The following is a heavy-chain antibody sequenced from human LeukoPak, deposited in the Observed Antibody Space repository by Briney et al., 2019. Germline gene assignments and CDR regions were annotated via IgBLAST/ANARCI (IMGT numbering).Heavy chain of an antibody. D-gene: IGHD5-24*01. Sequence: GRSLRLSCAASGFTFSSYGMHWVRQAPGKGLEWVAVISYDGSNKYYADSVKGRFTISRDNSKNTLYLQMNSLRAEDTAVYYCAKDLEMATTRFDYWGQGTLVTVSS. J-gene: IGHJ4*02. V-gene: IGHV3-30*18. CDR3: AKDLEMATTRFDY. CDR2: ISYDGSNK. CDR1: GFTFSSYG.